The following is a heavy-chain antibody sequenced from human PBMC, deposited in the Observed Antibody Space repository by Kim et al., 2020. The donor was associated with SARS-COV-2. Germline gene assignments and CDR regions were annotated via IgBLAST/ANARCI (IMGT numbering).Heavy chain of an antibody. CDR3: ARVSLATGLDSGVYNYY. D-gene: IGHD6-19*01. J-gene: IGHJ6*01. V-gene: IGHV1-3*04. CDR2: INTSTGDP. CDR1: GSILSGYA. Sequence: ASVKVSCKASGSILSGYAIHWVRQAPGQGLEWMAWINTSTGDPKSSQKFPGRVVFTMDTVANSAYLELSSLKSEDTAVYYCARVSLATGLDSGVYNYY.